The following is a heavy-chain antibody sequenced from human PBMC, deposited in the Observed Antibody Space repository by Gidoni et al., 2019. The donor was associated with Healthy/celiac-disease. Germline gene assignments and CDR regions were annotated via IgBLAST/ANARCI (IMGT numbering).Heavy chain of an antibody. V-gene: IGHV4-59*01. Sequence: QVQLQESGPGLVKPSETLSLTCTVSGGSISSYYWSWIRQPPGKGLEWIGYIYYSGSTNYNPSLKSRVTISVDTSKNQFSLKLSSVTAADTAVYYCASADSSTYYGMDVWGQGTTVTVSS. J-gene: IGHJ6*02. CDR3: ASADSSTYYGMDV. CDR1: GGSISSYY. CDR2: IYYSGST. D-gene: IGHD6-13*01.